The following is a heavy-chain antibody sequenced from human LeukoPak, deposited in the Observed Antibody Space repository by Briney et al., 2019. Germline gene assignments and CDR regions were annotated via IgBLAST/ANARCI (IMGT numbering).Heavy chain of an antibody. D-gene: IGHD3-10*01. CDR3: ARSSPRWFGESPPKIPFDY. CDR2: IYTSGGT. Sequence: SETLSLTCTVSGGSISSYYWSWIRQPAGKGLEWIGRIYTSGGTNYNPSLKSRVTMSVDTSKNQFSLKLSSVTAADTAVYYCARSSPRWFGESPPKIPFDYWGQGTLVTVSS. CDR1: GGSISSYY. V-gene: IGHV4-4*07. J-gene: IGHJ4*02.